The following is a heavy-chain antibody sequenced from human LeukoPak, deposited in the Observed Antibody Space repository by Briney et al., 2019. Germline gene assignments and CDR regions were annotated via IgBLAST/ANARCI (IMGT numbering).Heavy chain of an antibody. D-gene: IGHD6-6*01. CDR3: ARDSLEYSSSSLPWYYYYYMDV. Sequence: PGGSLRLSCAASGFTFDDYGMSWVRQAPGKGLEWVSGINWNGGSTGYADSVKGRFTISRDNAKNSLYLQMNSLRAEDTALYYCARDSLEYSSSSLPWYYYYYMDVWGKGTTVTVSS. CDR2: INWNGGST. V-gene: IGHV3-20*04. J-gene: IGHJ6*03. CDR1: GFTFDDYG.